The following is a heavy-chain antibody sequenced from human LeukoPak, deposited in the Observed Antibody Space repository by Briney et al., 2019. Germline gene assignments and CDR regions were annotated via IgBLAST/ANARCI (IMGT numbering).Heavy chain of an antibody. CDR3: TRLSRSGARDFSAFDI. V-gene: IGHV3-30*07. CDR1: GFTFSSYP. D-gene: IGHD2-15*01. CDR2: ISSDGRNK. Sequence: QTGGSLRLSCAASGFTFSSYPLHWVRQAPGKGLEWVAAISSDGRNKYYADSVKGRFTISRDNAKNSLYLQMTSLRVEDTAVYFCTRLSRSGARDFSAFDIWGQGILVTVSS. J-gene: IGHJ3*02.